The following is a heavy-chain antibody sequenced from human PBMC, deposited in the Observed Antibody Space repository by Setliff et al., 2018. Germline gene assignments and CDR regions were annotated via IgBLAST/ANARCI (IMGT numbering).Heavy chain of an antibody. D-gene: IGHD5-18*01. CDR2: TIPIFGST. CDR3: AREGVDTRSSADYRYYMDV. Sequence: SVKVPCKASGGTFSSYGISWVRQAPGQGLEWMGGTIPIFGSTNYAQKFQDRVTIITDESTSTAYMELRSLRTEDTAVYYCAREGVDTRSSADYRYYMDVWGKGTTVTVSS. CDR1: GGTFSSYG. J-gene: IGHJ6*03. V-gene: IGHV1-69*05.